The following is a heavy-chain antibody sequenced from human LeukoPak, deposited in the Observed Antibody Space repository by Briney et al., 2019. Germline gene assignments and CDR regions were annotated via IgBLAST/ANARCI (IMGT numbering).Heavy chain of an antibody. CDR2: IFDSGST. V-gene: IGHV4-59*01. D-gene: IGHD5-18*01. CDR1: GVSISNYY. Sequence: SETLSLTCTVSGVSISNYYWSWISQPPGKGLEWIGYIFDSGSTNYNPSLKSRVTISVDTSKNQFSLKLNSVTAADTAVYYCARHRGYTYGPNWYFDLWGRGTMVTVSS. J-gene: IGHJ2*01. CDR3: ARHRGYTYGPNWYFDL.